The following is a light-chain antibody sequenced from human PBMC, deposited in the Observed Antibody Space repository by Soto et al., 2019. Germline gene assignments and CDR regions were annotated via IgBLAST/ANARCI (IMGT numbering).Light chain of an antibody. V-gene: IGKV3-15*01. Sequence: EIVMTQSPATLSVSPGERATLSCRASQSVSSNLAWYQQKPGQAPRLLIYGASTRATGIPARFSGSGSGTEFTLTISSLQSEDFAVYKCQPSTNRHPQTPFGGGT. CDR3: QPSTNRHPQTP. CDR1: QSVSSN. CDR2: GAS. J-gene: IGKJ4*01.